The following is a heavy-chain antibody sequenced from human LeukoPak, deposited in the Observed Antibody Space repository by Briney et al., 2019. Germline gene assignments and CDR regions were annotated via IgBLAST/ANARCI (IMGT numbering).Heavy chain of an antibody. CDR1: GFSFVSYW. V-gene: IGHV3-23*01. CDR3: AKDRIAVAGYFDY. CDR2: ISGSGGST. Sequence: GGSLRLSCAASGFSFVSYWMNWVRQARGKGLEWVSAISGSGGSTHYADSVKGRFTISRDNSKNTLYLQMNRLRAEDTAVYYCAKDRIAVAGYFDYWGQGTLVTVSS. J-gene: IGHJ4*02. D-gene: IGHD6-19*01.